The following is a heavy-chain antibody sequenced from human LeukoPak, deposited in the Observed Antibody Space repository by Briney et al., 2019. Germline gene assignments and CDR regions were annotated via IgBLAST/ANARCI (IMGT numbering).Heavy chain of an antibody. CDR3: AKDALRYYGSGSSADY. D-gene: IGHD3-10*01. CDR2: ISYDGSNK. CDR1: GFTFSSYG. V-gene: IGHV3-30*18. J-gene: IGHJ4*02. Sequence: GRSLRLSCAASGFTFSSYGMHWVRQAPGKGLEWVAVISYDGSNKYYADSVKGRFTISRDNSKNTLYLQMNSLRAEDTAVYYCAKDALRYYGSGSSADYWGQGTLVTVSS.